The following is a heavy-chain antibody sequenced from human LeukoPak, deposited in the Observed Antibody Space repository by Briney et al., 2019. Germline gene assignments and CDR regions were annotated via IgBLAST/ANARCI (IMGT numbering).Heavy chain of an antibody. Sequence: SVKVSCKASGGTFSSYAISWVRQAPGQGLEWMGGIIPIFGTANYAQKFQGRVTIIADESTSIAYMELSSLRSEDTAVYYCARRAAEYCSGGSCQDYYYGMDVWGQGTTVTVSS. CDR3: ARRAAEYCSGGSCQDYYYGMDV. V-gene: IGHV1-69*13. CDR2: IIPIFGTA. D-gene: IGHD2-15*01. CDR1: GGTFSSYA. J-gene: IGHJ6*02.